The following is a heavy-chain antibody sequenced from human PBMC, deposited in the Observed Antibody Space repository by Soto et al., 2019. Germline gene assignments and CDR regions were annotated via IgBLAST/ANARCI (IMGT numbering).Heavy chain of an antibody. CDR2: VYDSGTT. CDR1: GGSVRSGRYY. CDR3: ARAHSGYDPLGMDV. D-gene: IGHD5-12*01. Sequence: SETLSLTCTVSGGSVRSGRYYWSWIRQPPGKGLEWIGYVYDSGTTADNPSLKSRVTISVDTSKNQFSLKLRSVIAADTAVYFCARAHSGYDPLGMDVWGQGTTVTVSS. V-gene: IGHV4-61*01. J-gene: IGHJ6*02.